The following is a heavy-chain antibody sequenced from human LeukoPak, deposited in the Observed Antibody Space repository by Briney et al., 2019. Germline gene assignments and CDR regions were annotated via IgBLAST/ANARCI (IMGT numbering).Heavy chain of an antibody. CDR2: ISSGDNT. J-gene: IGHJ4*02. Sequence: PGGSLRLSCAASGFTGNNKYMNWVRQAPGKGLEWVSVISSGDNTYYANSVKGRFTISRDNSKNTLYLQMNSLRVEDTAVYYCGRDLIGTAASWDSWGQGTLVTVSS. D-gene: IGHD6-25*01. CDR1: GFTGNNKY. V-gene: IGHV3-53*01. CDR3: GRDLIGTAASWDS.